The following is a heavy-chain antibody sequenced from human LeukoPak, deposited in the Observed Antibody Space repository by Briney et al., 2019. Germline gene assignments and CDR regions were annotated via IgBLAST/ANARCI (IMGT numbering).Heavy chain of an antibody. D-gene: IGHD6-13*01. CDR2: IFSDGST. Sequence: GGSLRLSCAASGFTVSSNYMSWVRQAPGKGLEWVSNIFSDGSTYYADSVKGRFTISRDYSKNTLYLQMSSLRAEDTALYYCVKVGVPRQLEDFDCWGQGTLVTVSS. V-gene: IGHV3-53*05. CDR3: VKVGVPRQLEDFDC. J-gene: IGHJ4*02. CDR1: GFTVSSNY.